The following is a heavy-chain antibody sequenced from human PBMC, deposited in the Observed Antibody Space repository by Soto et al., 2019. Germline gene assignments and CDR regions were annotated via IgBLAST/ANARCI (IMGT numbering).Heavy chain of an antibody. J-gene: IGHJ5*01. CDR2: VNPNRANT. CDR3: ARSGGWDLNRFDS. Sequence: QVQRVQSGAEVKKPGASVKVSCKASGYRFSNYDMNWVRQAPGQGLEWMGWVNPNRANTGYAQKFRGRLTLTTNTSITTASMELGIQTSEDTAVYYCARSGGWDLNRFDSWGQGTLVTVTS. D-gene: IGHD2-15*01. CDR1: GYRFSNYD. V-gene: IGHV1-8*01.